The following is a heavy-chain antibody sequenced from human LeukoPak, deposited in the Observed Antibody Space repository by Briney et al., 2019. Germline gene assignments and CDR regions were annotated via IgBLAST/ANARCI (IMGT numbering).Heavy chain of an antibody. V-gene: IGHV4-59*01. CDR3: AGEENRSVWGPKTTCSAP. CDR1: GGSISGYS. D-gene: IGHD3-16*01. Sequence: SETLSLTCTVSGGSISGYSWSWIRQPPGKGLEWIGYLYNGGGTSYNPSLRSRVTISVDTSKKQLSLKLRSVTAADTAVYYCAGEENRSVWGPKTTCSAPWAQGTRV. J-gene: IGHJ5*02. CDR2: LYNGGGT.